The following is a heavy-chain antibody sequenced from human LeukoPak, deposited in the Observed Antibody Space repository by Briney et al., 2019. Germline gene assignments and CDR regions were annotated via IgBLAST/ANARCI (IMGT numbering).Heavy chain of an antibody. J-gene: IGHJ3*02. D-gene: IGHD2-21*02. Sequence: SETLSLTCAVYGGSFSGYYWSWIRQPPGKGLEWIGEINHSGSTNYNPSLKSRVTISVDTSKNQFSLKLSSVTAADTAVYYCARTYRKVGDRGARAFDIWGQGTMVTVSS. V-gene: IGHV4-34*01. CDR2: INHSGST. CDR1: GGSFSGYY. CDR3: ARTYRKVGDRGARAFDI.